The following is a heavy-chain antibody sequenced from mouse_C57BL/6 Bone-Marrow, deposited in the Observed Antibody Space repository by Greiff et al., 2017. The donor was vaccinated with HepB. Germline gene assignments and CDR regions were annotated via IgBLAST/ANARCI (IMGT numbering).Heavy chain of an antibody. V-gene: IGHV2-2*01. CDR1: GFSLTSYG. Sequence: VQLQQSGPGLVQPSPSLSITCTVSGFSLTSYGVHWVRQSPGKGLEWLGVIWRGGSTDYNAAFITRLSISKDNSKSQVFFKMNSLQADDTAIYYCARTAFDYWGQGTTLTVSS. J-gene: IGHJ2*01. CDR3: ARTAFDY. CDR2: IWRGGST.